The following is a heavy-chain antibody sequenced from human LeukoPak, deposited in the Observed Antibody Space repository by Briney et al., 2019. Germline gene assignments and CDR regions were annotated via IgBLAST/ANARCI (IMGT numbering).Heavy chain of an antibody. D-gene: IGHD2-2*01. J-gene: IGHJ4*02. CDR1: GGSFSGYY. V-gene: IGHV4-34*01. CDR3: ARRVVPAAIGY. Sequence: PSETLSLTCAVYGGSFSGYYWSWIRQPPGEGLEWIGEINHSGSTNYNPSLKSRVTISVDTSKNQFSLKLSSVNAADTAVYYCARRVVPAAIGYWGQGTLVTVSS. CDR2: INHSGST.